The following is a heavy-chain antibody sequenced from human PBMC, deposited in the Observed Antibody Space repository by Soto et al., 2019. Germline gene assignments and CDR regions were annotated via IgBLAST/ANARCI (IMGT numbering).Heavy chain of an antibody. CDR2: ISSSSSYI. Sequence: PGGSLRLSCAASGFSFSSYSMNWVRQAPGKGLEWVSSISSSSSYIYYADSVKGRFTISRDNAKNSLYLQMNSLRAEDTAVYYCARDLGPTGFFDYWGQGTLVTVSS. V-gene: IGHV3-21*01. J-gene: IGHJ4*02. CDR3: ARDLGPTGFFDY. CDR1: GFSFSSYS. D-gene: IGHD3-9*01.